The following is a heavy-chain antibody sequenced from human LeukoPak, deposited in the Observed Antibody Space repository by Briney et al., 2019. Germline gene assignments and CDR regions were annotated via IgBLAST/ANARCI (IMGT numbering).Heavy chain of an antibody. Sequence: SETLSLTCTVSGGSISSYYWSWIRQPAGKGLEWIGRIYTSGSTNYNPSLKSRVTISVDKSKNQFSLKLSSVTAADTAVYYCARLAGYQLLGGPYYYYYMDVWGKGTTATVSS. J-gene: IGHJ6*03. V-gene: IGHV4-4*07. CDR3: ARLAGYQLLGGPYYYYYMDV. CDR1: GGSISSYY. CDR2: IYTSGST. D-gene: IGHD2-2*01.